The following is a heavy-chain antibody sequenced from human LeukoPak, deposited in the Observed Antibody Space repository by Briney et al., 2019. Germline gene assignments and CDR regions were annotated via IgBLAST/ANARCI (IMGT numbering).Heavy chain of an antibody. CDR3: AAGLRYFDWLSQGNAFDI. CDR2: INHSGST. D-gene: IGHD3-9*01. CDR1: GGSFSGYY. Sequence: PSETLSLTCAVYGGSFSGYYWSWIRQPPGKGLEWIGEINHSGSTNYNPSLKSRVTISVDTSKNQFSLKLSSVTAADTAVYYCAAGLRYFDWLSQGNAFDIWGQGTMVTVSS. V-gene: IGHV4-34*01. J-gene: IGHJ3*02.